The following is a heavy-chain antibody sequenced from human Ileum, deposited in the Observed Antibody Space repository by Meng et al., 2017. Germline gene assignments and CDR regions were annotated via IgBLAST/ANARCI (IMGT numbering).Heavy chain of an antibody. CDR1: GGSISSSFY. D-gene: IGHD2-15*01. Sequence: QVPLQEPGPGLVEPSGTLALTCPVSGGSISSSFYWSWVRQSPGKGLEWIGQIYLAGSPNYNPSLESRVTISVDKSKNQFSLRLTSVTAADTAIFYCVRHGGKYFDSWGQGTLVTVSS. V-gene: IGHV4-4*02. CDR2: IYLAGSP. J-gene: IGHJ4*02. CDR3: VRHGGKYFDS.